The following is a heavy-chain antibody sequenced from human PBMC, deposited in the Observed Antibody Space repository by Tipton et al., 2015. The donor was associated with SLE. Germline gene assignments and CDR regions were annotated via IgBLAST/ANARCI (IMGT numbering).Heavy chain of an antibody. J-gene: IGHJ4*02. CDR1: GDSLSSDTYY. D-gene: IGHD4/OR15-4a*01. CDR2: IYYSGST. V-gene: IGHV4-31*03. Sequence: TLSLTCTVSGDSLSSDTYYWSWIRQPPGKGLEWIGYIYYSGSTYRVPSLESRITMSVDTSNNQFSLKMSSVTAADTAVYYCARDDFGGQYWGQGTLVTVSS. CDR3: ARDDFGGQY.